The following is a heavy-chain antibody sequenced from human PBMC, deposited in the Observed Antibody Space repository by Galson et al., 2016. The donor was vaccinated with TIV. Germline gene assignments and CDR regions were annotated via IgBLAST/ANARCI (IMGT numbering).Heavy chain of an antibody. D-gene: IGHD2-15*01. J-gene: IGHJ4*02. Sequence: SLRLSCAASGFSFSNYGIHWVRQAPGKGLEWVAVVWFDGTNKYYADSVKGRFTISRDNSKNTLYLQMNSLRVEDTAVYYCARELGLTSGYFDSWGQGTLVTVSS. CDR2: VWFDGTNK. CDR3: ARELGLTSGYFDS. CDR1: GFSFSNYG. V-gene: IGHV3-33*01.